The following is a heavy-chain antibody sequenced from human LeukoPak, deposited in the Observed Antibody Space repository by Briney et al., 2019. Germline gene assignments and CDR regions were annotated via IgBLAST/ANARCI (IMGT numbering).Heavy chain of an antibody. CDR1: GFTFKTYT. J-gene: IGHJ6*02. V-gene: IGHV3-21*04. CDR3: AREGYGDYGYYYGMDV. CDR2: ISSSSSYI. Sequence: GGSLRLSCAASGFTFKTYTMHWVRQAPGMGLEWVSSISSSSSYIFYADSVKGRFTISRDNAKNTLYLQMNSLRAEDTAVYYCAREGYGDYGYYYGMDVWGQGTTVTVSS. D-gene: IGHD4-17*01.